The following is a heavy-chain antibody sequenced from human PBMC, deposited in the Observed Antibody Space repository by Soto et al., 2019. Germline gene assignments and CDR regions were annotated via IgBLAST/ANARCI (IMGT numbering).Heavy chain of an antibody. Sequence: PGGSLRLSCAASGFTFSSFWMHWVRQAPGEGLVWVSRINSDGSNTNYADSVKGRFTISRDNAKNTLYLQMNSLRAEDTAVYYCARGGVPAAMSYWGQGTLVTVSS. CDR2: INSDGSNT. CDR1: GFTFSSFW. J-gene: IGHJ4*02. CDR3: ARGGVPAAMSY. V-gene: IGHV3-74*01. D-gene: IGHD2-2*01.